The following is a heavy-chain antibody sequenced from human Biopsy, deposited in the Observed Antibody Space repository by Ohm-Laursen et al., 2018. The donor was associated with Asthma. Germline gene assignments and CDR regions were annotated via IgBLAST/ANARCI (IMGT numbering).Heavy chain of an antibody. J-gene: IGHJ4*02. D-gene: IGHD5-12*01. CDR3: AKRRGDSGHDNDY. Sequence: SLRLSCSCAASGFMFRSFGMHWVRQAPGKGLEWVAVISYDGNHKFYEDSVKGRVTISRDNSKNTLYLQMNSLRPEDTAVYYCAKRRGDSGHDNDYWGQGTLVSVSS. V-gene: IGHV3-30*18. CDR2: ISYDGNHK. CDR1: GFMFRSFG.